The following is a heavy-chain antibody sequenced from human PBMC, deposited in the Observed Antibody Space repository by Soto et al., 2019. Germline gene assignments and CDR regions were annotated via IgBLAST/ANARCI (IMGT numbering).Heavy chain of an antibody. CDR2: IYYSGST. CDR3: ARDWRGGSMDV. Sequence: TSETLSLTCTVSGGSISSGGYYWSWIRQHPGKGLEWIGYIYYSGSTYYNPSLKSRVTISVDTSKNQFSLKLSSVTAADTAVYYCARDWRGGSMDVWGQGTTVTVSS. D-gene: IGHD1-1*01. J-gene: IGHJ6*02. V-gene: IGHV4-31*03. CDR1: GGSISSGGYY.